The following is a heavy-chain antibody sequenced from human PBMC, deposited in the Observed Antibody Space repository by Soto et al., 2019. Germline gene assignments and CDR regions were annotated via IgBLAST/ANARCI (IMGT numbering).Heavy chain of an antibody. CDR2: IVVGSGST. D-gene: IGHD2-15*01. J-gene: IGHJ3*02. Sequence: ASVKVSCKASGFTFGTSAIQWVRQTRGHRLEWIGWIVVGSGSTDYAQEFQERVTITRDMSTGTAFMELSSLTAEDTAMYYCAKVATNIAVTTDDAFDIWGQGTMVTVSS. CDR3: AKVATNIAVTTDDAFDI. CDR1: GFTFGTSA. V-gene: IGHV1-58*02.